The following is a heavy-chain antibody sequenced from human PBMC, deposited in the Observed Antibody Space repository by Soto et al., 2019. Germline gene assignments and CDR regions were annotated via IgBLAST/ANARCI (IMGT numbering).Heavy chain of an antibody. J-gene: IGHJ4*02. V-gene: IGHV4-59*08. CDR1: GGSISSYY. CDR3: ARLVGATTGLITKFDY. CDR2: IYYSGST. D-gene: IGHD1-26*01. Sequence: PSETLSLTCTVSGGSISSYYWSWIRQPPGKGLEWIGYIYYSGSTNYNPSLKSRVTISVDTSKNQFSLKLSSVTAADTAVYYCARLVGATTGLITKFDYWGQGTLVTVSS.